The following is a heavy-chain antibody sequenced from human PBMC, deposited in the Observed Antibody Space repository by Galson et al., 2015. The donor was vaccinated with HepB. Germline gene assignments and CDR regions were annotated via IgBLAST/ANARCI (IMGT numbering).Heavy chain of an antibody. J-gene: IGHJ4*02. V-gene: IGHV3-7*01. CDR2: IQQDGGEK. Sequence: SLRLSCAASGFTFSNYRMNWVRQAPGKGLERVANIQQDGGEKYYMDSVKGRFTISRDNAKNSLYLQINSLRAEDTAVYHCARDPGVGAYAQYYFDYWGQGTLVTVPS. CDR3: ARDPGVGAYAQYYFDY. D-gene: IGHD5-12*01. CDR1: GFTFSNYR.